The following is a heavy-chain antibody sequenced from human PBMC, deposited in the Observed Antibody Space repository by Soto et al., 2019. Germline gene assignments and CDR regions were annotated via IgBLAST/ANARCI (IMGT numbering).Heavy chain of an antibody. CDR1: GGRFRSYS. D-gene: IGHD2-21*02. J-gene: IGHJ4*02. V-gene: IGHV1-69*13. CDR2: IIPIFGTA. CDR3: ASVDCGGDCYSQYYFDY. Sequence: SVEVSCKDSGGRFRSYSLRWVRQAPGQRLEWMGGIIPIFGTANYAQKFQGRVTITADESTSTAYMELSSLRSEDTAVYYCASVDCGGDCYSQYYFDYWGQGTLVTVSS.